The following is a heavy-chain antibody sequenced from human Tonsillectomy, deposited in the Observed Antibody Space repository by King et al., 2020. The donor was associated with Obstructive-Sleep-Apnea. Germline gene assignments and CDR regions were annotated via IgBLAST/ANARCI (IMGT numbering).Heavy chain of an antibody. D-gene: IGHD5-18*01. V-gene: IGHV4-34*01. CDR1: GGSFSGYY. Sequence: VQLQQWGAGLLKPSETLSLTCAVYGGSFSGYYWSWIRQPPGKGLEWMGEINHSGSTNYNPSLKSRVTISVETSKNQFSLKLSSVTAADTAVYYCATQGYSYGHDYWGQGTLVTVSS. CDR2: INHSGST. J-gene: IGHJ4*02. CDR3: ATQGYSYGHDY.